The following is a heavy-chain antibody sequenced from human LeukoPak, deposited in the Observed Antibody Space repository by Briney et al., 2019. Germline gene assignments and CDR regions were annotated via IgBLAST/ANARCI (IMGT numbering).Heavy chain of an antibody. J-gene: IGHJ4*02. Sequence: PGRSLRLSCAASGFTFNSYGMHWVRQAPGKGMEWVALIWYYGTNKYYADSVKGRFTISRDSSKNTLYLQMNNLRAEDTAVYYCARGPYYYDISGSPRGDYWGQGTLVTVSS. CDR1: GFTFNSYG. CDR2: IWYYGTNK. CDR3: ARGPYYYDISGSPRGDY. V-gene: IGHV3-33*01. D-gene: IGHD3-22*01.